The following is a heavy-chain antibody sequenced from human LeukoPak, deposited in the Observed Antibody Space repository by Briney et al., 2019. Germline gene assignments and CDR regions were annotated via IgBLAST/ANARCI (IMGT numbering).Heavy chain of an antibody. D-gene: IGHD6-13*01. J-gene: IGHJ3*02. V-gene: IGHV3-30-3*01. Sequence: GRSLRLSCAASGFTFSSYAMHWVRQAPGKGLEWVAVISYDGSNKYYADSVKGRFTISRDNSKNTLYLPMNSLRAEDTAVYYCARAPTYSSSWYAFDIWGQGTMVTVSS. CDR1: GFTFSSYA. CDR3: ARAPTYSSSWYAFDI. CDR2: ISYDGSNK.